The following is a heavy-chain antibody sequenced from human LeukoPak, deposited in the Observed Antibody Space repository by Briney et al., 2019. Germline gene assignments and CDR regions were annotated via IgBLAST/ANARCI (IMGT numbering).Heavy chain of an antibody. V-gene: IGHV4-59*12. J-gene: IGHJ3*02. CDR3: ARVAYNXNYLSAFDI. D-gene: IGHD1-7*01. CDR1: GGSISSYY. CDR2: IYYSGST. Sequence: SETLSLTCTVSGGSISSYYWSWIRQPPGKGLEWIGYIYYSGSTNYNPSLKSRVTISVDTSKNQFSLKLSSVTAADTAVYYCARVAYNXNYLSAFDIWGQGTMVTVSS.